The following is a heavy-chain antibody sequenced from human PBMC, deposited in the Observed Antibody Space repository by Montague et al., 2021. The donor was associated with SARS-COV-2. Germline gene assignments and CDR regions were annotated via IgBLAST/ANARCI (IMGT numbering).Heavy chain of an antibody. CDR3: VRDHPYGGPRGAYDI. D-gene: IGHD4-23*01. J-gene: IGHJ3*02. CDR2: IYDGGAV. V-gene: IGHV4-59*01. CDR1: GGSITGYY. Sequence: SETLSLTCTVSGGSITGYYWSWLRRSPGKGLEWIAYIYDGGAVNYSPSLGSRVTISTDTSKNQLSLKVNSVTAADTAVYYCVRDHPYGGPRGAYDIWGRGTVVTVSS.